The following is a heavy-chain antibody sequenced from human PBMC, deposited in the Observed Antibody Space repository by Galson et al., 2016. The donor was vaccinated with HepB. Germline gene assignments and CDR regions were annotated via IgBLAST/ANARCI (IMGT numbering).Heavy chain of an antibody. CDR1: GFTFDNYA. Sequence: SLRLSCAASGFTFDNYAMNWVRQAPGKGLEWISSISNSGDSTISAHSVRGRFTISRDNSKNTLWLQMNSLRAEDTALYYCAKGELPYCTNGICYPLDSWGQGTLVTVSS. CDR3: AKGELPYCTNGICYPLDS. CDR2: ISNSGDST. D-gene: IGHD2-8*01. J-gene: IGHJ5*01. V-gene: IGHV3-23*01.